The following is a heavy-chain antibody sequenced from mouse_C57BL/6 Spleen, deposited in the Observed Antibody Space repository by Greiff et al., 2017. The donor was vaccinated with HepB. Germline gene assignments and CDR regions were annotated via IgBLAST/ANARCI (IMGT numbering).Heavy chain of an antibody. D-gene: IGHD2-1*01. J-gene: IGHJ2*01. V-gene: IGHV1-55*01. CDR1: GYTFTSYW. Sequence: QVHVKQPGAELVKPGASVKMSCKASGYTFTSYWITWVKQRPGQGLEWIGDIYPGSGSTNYNEKFKSKATLTVDTSSSTAYMQLSSLTSEDSAVYYCARGGGYGNYPDYWGQGTTLTVSS. CDR2: IYPGSGST. CDR3: ARGGGYGNYPDY.